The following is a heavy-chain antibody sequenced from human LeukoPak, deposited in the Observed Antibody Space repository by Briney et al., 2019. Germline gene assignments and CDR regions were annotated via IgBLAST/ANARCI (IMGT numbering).Heavy chain of an antibody. Sequence: SETLSLTCAVYGGSFSGYYWGWIRQPPGKGLVWVGEINHSGSTNYNPSLTSRGPISVDKSKNQFSLKLTYVTTADTAVYSFVRQECYYGSGSYFGSYEPCGQGNLFTVSS. V-gene: IGHV4-34*01. CDR3: VRQECYYGSGSYFGSYEP. CDR2: INHSGST. J-gene: IGHJ5*02. D-gene: IGHD3-10*01. CDR1: GGSFSGYY.